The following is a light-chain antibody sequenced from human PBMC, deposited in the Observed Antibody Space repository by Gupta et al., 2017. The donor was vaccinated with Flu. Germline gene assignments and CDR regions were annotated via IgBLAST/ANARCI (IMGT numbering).Light chain of an antibody. V-gene: IGKV1-33*01. CDR2: DAS. Sequence: DIQVTQSPSSQSASVGDRVTITCQASQDISDYLNWFQQKPGKAPKLLIYDASNLETGVPSRFSGSRSGTHFTFTISSLQPEDIATYYCQYYDNLLGGFGPGTKVDIK. J-gene: IGKJ3*01. CDR1: QDISDY. CDR3: QYYDNLLGG.